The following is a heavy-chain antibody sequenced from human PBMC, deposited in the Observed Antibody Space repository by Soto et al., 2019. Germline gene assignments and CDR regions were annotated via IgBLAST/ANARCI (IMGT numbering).Heavy chain of an antibody. CDR1: GFTFSNDD. V-gene: IGHV3-30*18. J-gene: IGHJ4*02. Sequence: QVQLVESGGGVVQPGRSLSLSCAASGFTFSNDDMHWVRQAPGEGLEWVAVLSFDGSNKNYADSVKGRFTISRDNSKNTLFLQMNSLRTEDTAVYFCAKDFYTGRVPAAARPQYFDFWGPGTLVTVSS. CDR3: AKDFYTGRVPAAARPQYFDF. D-gene: IGHD3-10*01. CDR2: LSFDGSNK.